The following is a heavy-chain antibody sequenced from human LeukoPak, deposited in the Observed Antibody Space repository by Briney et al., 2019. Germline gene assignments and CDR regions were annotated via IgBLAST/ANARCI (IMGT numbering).Heavy chain of an antibody. J-gene: IGHJ4*02. D-gene: IGHD6-13*01. CDR1: GFTFSSYA. Sequence: PGGSLRLSCAASGFTFSSYAMSWVRQAPGKGLEWVSAISGSGGSTYYADSVKGRFTISRDNSKNTLYLQMNSLRAEDTAVYYCAKDVRSDIAAAGECCWGQGTLVTVSS. CDR3: AKDVRSDIAAAGECC. V-gene: IGHV3-23*01. CDR2: ISGSGGST.